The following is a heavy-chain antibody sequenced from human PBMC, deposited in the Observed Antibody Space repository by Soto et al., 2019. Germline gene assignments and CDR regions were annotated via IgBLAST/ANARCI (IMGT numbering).Heavy chain of an antibody. J-gene: IGHJ5*02. CDR3: ARVMVVPAGMHEGVWFDP. V-gene: IGHV1-18*01. CDR1: GNTFSKYP. Sequence: QVQMLQSGPEVKEPGASVKVSCKASGNTFSKYPIAWVRQARGQGLEWMGNQDNTNYGQNFQGRLSLTTDTSTSTSYMELRGLRSDDTAVYYCARVMVVPAGMHEGVWFDPWGQGTLVTVSS. D-gene: IGHD2-2*01. CDR2: QDNT.